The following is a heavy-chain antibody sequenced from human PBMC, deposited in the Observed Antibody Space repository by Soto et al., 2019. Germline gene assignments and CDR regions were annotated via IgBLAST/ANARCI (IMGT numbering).Heavy chain of an antibody. D-gene: IGHD2-15*01. V-gene: IGHV4-4*02. CDR3: VRHGGRLFDY. Sequence: QVQLQESGPGLVEPSGTLSLTCAVSDGFISSSNYWSWVRQPPGKGLEWIGQVYHNGGPSYNPTLRSRVTMSIDNSKNQFSLNLSAVTAAATAVYFCVRHGGRLFDYWGPGHLVTVSS. CDR1: DGFISSSNY. J-gene: IGHJ4*02. CDR2: VYHNGGP.